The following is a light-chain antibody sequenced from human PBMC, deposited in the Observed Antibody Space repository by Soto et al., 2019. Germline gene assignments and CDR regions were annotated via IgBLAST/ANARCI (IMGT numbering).Light chain of an antibody. V-gene: IGKV1-27*01. CDR3: QKYDSAPLT. J-gene: IGKJ1*01. CDR2: GAS. CDR1: QGISNN. Sequence: DIQMTQSPSSLSASVGDSVTITCRASQGISNNLAWYQQKPGKVPKLLIYGASTLQSGVPSRFSGSRSGTDFTLTISRLQPEDVATYYCQKYDSAPLTFGQGTKVDFK.